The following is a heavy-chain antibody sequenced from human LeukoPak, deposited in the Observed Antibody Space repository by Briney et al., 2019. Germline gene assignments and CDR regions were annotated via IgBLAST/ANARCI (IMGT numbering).Heavy chain of an antibody. V-gene: IGHV3-30*04. D-gene: IGHD3-10*01. CDR3: AIRGDHSAADY. J-gene: IGHJ4*02. CDR1: GFTFSSYA. CDR2: ISYDGSNK. Sequence: LPGGSLRLSCAASGFTFSSYAMHWVRQAPGKGLEWVAVISYDGSNKYYADSVKGRFTISRDNSKNTLYLQMNSLTAEDAAVYYCAIRGDHSAADYWGQGTLVTVSS.